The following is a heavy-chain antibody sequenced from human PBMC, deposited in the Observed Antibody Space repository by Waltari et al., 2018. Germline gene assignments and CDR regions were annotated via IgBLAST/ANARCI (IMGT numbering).Heavy chain of an antibody. J-gene: IGHJ5*02. CDR2: IYYSGST. V-gene: IGHV4-39*01. D-gene: IGHD2-21*01. CDR3: ASHKLLNWFDP. Sequence: HLQLQESGPGLVKPSETLSLTCTVSGGPISSISYYLGWIRQPPGKGLEWIGSIYYSGSTYYNPSLKSRVTISVDTSKNQFSLKLSAVTAADTAVYYCASHKLLNWFDPWGQGTLVTVSS. CDR1: GGPISSISYY.